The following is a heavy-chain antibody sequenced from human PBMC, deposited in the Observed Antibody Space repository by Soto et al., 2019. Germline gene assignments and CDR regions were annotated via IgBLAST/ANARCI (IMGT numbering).Heavy chain of an antibody. CDR2: INHSGRT. V-gene: IGHV4-34*01. J-gene: IGHJ4*02. D-gene: IGHD2-21*02. Sequence: QVQLQQWGAGLLKPSETLSLTCAVYGGSFSGYYWSWIRQPPGKGLEWIGQINHSGRTNYNPSLKSRVTISVDTSKNQFSLKLNSVPAADTAVYYCARSPMGLLFRYYFDYWGQGTLVTVSS. CDR1: GGSFSGYY. CDR3: ARSPMGLLFRYYFDY.